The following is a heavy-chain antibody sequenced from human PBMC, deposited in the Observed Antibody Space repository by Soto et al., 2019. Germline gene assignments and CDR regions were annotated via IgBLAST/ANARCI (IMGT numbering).Heavy chain of an antibody. CDR1: GGSISSGGYY. D-gene: IGHD3-22*01. Sequence: SETLSLTCTVSGGSISSGGYYWSWIRQHPGKGLEWIGYIYYSGSTCYNPSLKSRVTISVDTSKNQFSLKLSSVTAADTAVYYCARDEGYYPPHDAFDIWGQGTMVT. V-gene: IGHV4-31*03. CDR2: IYYSGST. J-gene: IGHJ3*02. CDR3: ARDEGYYPPHDAFDI.